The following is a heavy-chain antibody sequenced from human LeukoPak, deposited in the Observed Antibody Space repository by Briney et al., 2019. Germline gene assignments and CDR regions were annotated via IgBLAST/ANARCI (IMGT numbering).Heavy chain of an antibody. CDR3: ARGIEWELTGPNWFDP. D-gene: IGHD1-26*01. J-gene: IGHJ5*02. CDR2: ISPYNANT. CDR1: GYTFTSYG. Sequence: ASVKVSCKASGYTFTSYGINWVRQAPGQGLEWMGWISPYNANTNYAQKLQGRVTMTTDTFTSTAYMELRSLRSDDTAVYYCARGIEWELTGPNWFDPWGQGTLVTVSS. V-gene: IGHV1-18*01.